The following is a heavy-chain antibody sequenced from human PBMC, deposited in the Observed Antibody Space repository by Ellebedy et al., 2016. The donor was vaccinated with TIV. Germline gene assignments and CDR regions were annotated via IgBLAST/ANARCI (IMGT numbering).Heavy chain of an antibody. V-gene: IGHV3-11*01. CDR2: ISNSGSTI. D-gene: IGHD2-2*01. CDR3: ARDARFIDQQHNWFDP. CDR1: GFTFSDYY. J-gene: IGHJ5*02. Sequence: GESLKISCEASGFTFSDYYMIWIRQAPGKGLEWVSYISNSGSTIYYADSVKGRFTISRDNAKNSLSLLMNSLRAEDTAVYYCARDARFIDQQHNWFDPWGQGTLVTVSS.